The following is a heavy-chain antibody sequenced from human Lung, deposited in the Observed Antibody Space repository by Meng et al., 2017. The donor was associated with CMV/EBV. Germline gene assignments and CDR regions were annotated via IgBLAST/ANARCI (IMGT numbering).Heavy chain of an antibody. J-gene: IGHJ4*02. Sequence: ASXXVSXKASGYTFTNYGISWVRQAPGQGLEWMGWISGYTGNTNYAQKVQDRVIMTTDTPTSTAYMELRSLRSDDTAVYYCARGGPLRCVEWSPYYFNYWXQGTLVTVSS. CDR2: ISGYTGNT. CDR3: ARGGPLRCVEWSPYYFNY. V-gene: IGHV1-18*01. D-gene: IGHD3-3*01. CDR1: GYTFTNYG.